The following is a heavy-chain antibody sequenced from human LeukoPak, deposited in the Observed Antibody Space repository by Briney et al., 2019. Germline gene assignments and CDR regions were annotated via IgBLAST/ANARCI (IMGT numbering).Heavy chain of an antibody. CDR2: INTNTGNP. CDR1: GYTFTSYA. D-gene: IGHD4-17*01. Sequence: ASVKVSCTASGYTFTSYAMNWVRQAPGQGLEWMGWINTNTGNPTYAQGFTGRFVFSLDTSVSTAYLQISSLKAEDIAVYYCARDRYGDYGTEVDYWGQGTLVTVSS. V-gene: IGHV7-4-1*02. J-gene: IGHJ4*02. CDR3: ARDRYGDYGTEVDY.